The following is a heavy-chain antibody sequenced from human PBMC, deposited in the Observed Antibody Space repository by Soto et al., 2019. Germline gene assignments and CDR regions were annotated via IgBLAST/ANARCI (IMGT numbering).Heavy chain of an antibody. CDR2: IIPIFGTA. Sequence: ASVKVSCKASGGTFSSYAISWVRQAPGQGLEWMGGIIPIFGTANYAQKFQGRVTITADESTSTAYMELGSLRSEDTAVYYCARLQNVHLFAGPNWGQGTLVTVSS. V-gene: IGHV1-69*13. J-gene: IGHJ4*02. CDR3: ARLQNVHLFAGPN. D-gene: IGHD3-3*01. CDR1: GGTFSSYA.